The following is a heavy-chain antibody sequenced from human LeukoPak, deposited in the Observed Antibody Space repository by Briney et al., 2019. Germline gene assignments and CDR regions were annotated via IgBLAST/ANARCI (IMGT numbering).Heavy chain of an antibody. CDR1: GGSFSGYY. Sequence: PSETLSLTCAVYGGSFSGYYWSSIRQPPGKGLEWIGEINHSGSTNYNPSLKSRVTISVDTSKNQFSLKLSSVTAADTAVYYCARGGVAVAIDYWGQGTLVTVSS. D-gene: IGHD6-19*01. V-gene: IGHV4-34*01. J-gene: IGHJ4*02. CDR3: ARGGVAVAIDY. CDR2: INHSGST.